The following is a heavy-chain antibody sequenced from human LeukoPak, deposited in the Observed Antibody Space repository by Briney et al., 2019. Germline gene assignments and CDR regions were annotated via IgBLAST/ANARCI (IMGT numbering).Heavy chain of an antibody. Sequence: ASVKVSCKASGYTFTGYYMHWVQQAPGQGLEWMGWINPNSGGTNYAQKFQGWVTMTRDTSISTAYMELSRLRSDDTAVYYCARDPGIAVAGTNGMDVWGQGTTVTVSS. CDR2: INPNSGGT. J-gene: IGHJ6*02. CDR3: ARDPGIAVAGTNGMDV. CDR1: GYTFTGYY. D-gene: IGHD6-19*01. V-gene: IGHV1-2*04.